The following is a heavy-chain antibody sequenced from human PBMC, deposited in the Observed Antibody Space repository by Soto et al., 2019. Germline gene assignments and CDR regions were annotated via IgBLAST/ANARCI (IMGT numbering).Heavy chain of an antibody. Sequence: EVQLLESGGGLVQPGGSLRLSCAASGFTFSSYAMSWVRQAPGKGLEWVSAISGSGGSTYYADSVKGRFTISRDNSKNTLYLQMNSLRAEDTAVYYCAKRDYRSSIAAAASDYWGQGTLVTVSS. CDR1: GFTFSSYA. J-gene: IGHJ4*02. V-gene: IGHV3-23*01. CDR2: ISGSGGST. D-gene: IGHD6-13*01. CDR3: AKRDYRSSIAAAASDY.